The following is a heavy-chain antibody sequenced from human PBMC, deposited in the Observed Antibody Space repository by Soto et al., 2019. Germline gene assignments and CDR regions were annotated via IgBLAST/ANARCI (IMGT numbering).Heavy chain of an antibody. CDR2: ISYDGSNK. J-gene: IGHJ4*02. CDR3: AKSRGVDWPYPFDY. Sequence: GGSLRLSCAASGFTFSSYGMHWVRQAPGKGLEWVAVISYDGSNKYYADSVKGRFTISRDNSKNTLYLQMNSLRAEDTAVYYCAKSRGVDWPYPFDYWGQGTPVTVSS. V-gene: IGHV3-30*18. CDR1: GFTFSSYG. D-gene: IGHD3-9*01.